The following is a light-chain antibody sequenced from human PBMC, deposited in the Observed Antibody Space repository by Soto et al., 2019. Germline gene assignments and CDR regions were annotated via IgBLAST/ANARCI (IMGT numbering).Light chain of an antibody. V-gene: IGKV1-12*01. CDR1: QDINNW. Sequence: DIQMTQSPSSVSASVGDRVIITCRASQDINNWLAWYQQKPGKAPNLLIYAASSLRRGVPSRFSGSGSGTDFTLTINSLQPEDFATYYCQLANNFRALTFGGGTKVEIK. CDR3: QLANNFRALT. CDR2: AAS. J-gene: IGKJ4*01.